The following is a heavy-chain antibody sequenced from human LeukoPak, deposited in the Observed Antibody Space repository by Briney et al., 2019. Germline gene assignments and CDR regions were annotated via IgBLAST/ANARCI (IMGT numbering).Heavy chain of an antibody. D-gene: IGHD2-21*02. CDR3: AKDLGYGGNFNWFDP. CDR2: ISYDGSNK. CDR1: GFTFSSSW. V-gene: IGHV3-30*18. J-gene: IGHJ5*02. Sequence: GGSLRLSCAASGFTFSSSWMSWVRQAPGKGLEWVAVISYDGSNKYYADSVKGRFTISRDNSKNTLYLQMNSLRAEDTAVYYCAKDLGYGGNFNWFDPWGQGTLVTVSS.